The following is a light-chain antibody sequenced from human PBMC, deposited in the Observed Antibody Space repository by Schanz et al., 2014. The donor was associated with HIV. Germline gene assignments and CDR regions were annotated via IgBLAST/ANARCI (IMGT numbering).Light chain of an antibody. Sequence: QSALTQPASVSGSPGQSITISCTGTSSDVGGYNYVSWYQQHPGKAPKLMIYDVTNRPSGISPRFSASKSDNTASLTISGLQAEDEADYYCSSYAGTNNLWVFGGGTKLTVL. J-gene: IGLJ3*02. CDR3: SSYAGTNNLWV. V-gene: IGLV2-14*03. CDR1: SSDVGGYNY. CDR2: DVT.